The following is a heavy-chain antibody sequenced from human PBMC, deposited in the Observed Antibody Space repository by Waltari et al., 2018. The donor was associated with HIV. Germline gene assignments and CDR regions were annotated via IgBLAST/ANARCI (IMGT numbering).Heavy chain of an antibody. CDR2: VYYNGDT. D-gene: IGHD3-3*01. CDR1: GGSISSGDEF. CDR3: AREQVTIFGVPDYSYGMDA. J-gene: IGHJ6*02. Sequence: QVQLQESGPGLVKPSQTLSLICTVSGGSISSGDEFWSWIRQQPRKGLEWIGYVYYNGDTNYNPSLKSRVTISVGASKNHFSLKLSYVTAADTAVYFCAREQVTIFGVPDYSYGMDAWGQGTTVTVSS. V-gene: IGHV4-31*03.